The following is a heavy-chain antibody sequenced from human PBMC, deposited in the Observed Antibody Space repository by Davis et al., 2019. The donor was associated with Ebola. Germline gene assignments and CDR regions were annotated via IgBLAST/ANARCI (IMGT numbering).Heavy chain of an antibody. Sequence: MPSETLSLTCAVSGGSISSSNWWSWVRQPPGKGLEWIGEIYHSGSTNYNPSLKSRVTISVDKSKNQFSLKLSSVTAADTAVYYCARGLRSSSWYENGYWGQGTLVTVSS. CDR3: ARGLRSSSWYENGY. J-gene: IGHJ4*02. CDR1: GGSISSSNW. CDR2: IYHSGST. D-gene: IGHD6-13*01. V-gene: IGHV4-4*02.